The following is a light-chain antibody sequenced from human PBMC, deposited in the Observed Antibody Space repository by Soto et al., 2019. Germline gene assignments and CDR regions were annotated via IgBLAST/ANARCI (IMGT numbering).Light chain of an antibody. CDR3: AAWDDSLNGYV. Sequence: SVLTQPPSASGTPGQRVTISCSGGSSNIGTNAVNWYQQLPGTAPKLLIYNNNQRPSGVPDRFSGSKSGTSASLAISGLQSEDEADYYCAAWDDSLNGYVFGTGXKVTVL. CDR2: NNN. V-gene: IGLV1-44*01. J-gene: IGLJ1*01. CDR1: SSNIGTNA.